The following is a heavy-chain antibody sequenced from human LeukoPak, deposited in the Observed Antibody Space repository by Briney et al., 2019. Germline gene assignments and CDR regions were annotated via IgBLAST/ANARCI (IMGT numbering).Heavy chain of an antibody. CDR3: ARERATLTGYSWFDP. D-gene: IGHD3-9*01. CDR1: GGSISSSSYY. V-gene: IGHV4-39*07. J-gene: IGHJ5*02. CDR2: IYYSGST. Sequence: SETLSLTCTVSGGSISSSSYYWGWIRQPPGKGLEWIGSIYYSGSTYYNPSLKSRVTMSVDTSKNQFSLKLSSVTAADTAVYYCARERATLTGYSWFDPWGQGTLVTVSS.